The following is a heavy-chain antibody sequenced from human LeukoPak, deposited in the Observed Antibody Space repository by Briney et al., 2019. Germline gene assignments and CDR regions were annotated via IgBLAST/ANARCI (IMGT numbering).Heavy chain of an antibody. J-gene: IGHJ4*02. Sequence: GGSLRLSCAASGFTFSSYGMXXXRQAPGKGXEXXSYISRSGATIYYADSVKGRFTISRDNAKNSLYLQMSSLGAEDTAIYYCSRDRGGGDIYFDYWGQGTLVTVSS. CDR2: ISRSGATI. V-gene: IGHV3-48*03. CDR1: GFTFSSYG. CDR3: SRDRGGGDIYFDY. D-gene: IGHD2-21*02.